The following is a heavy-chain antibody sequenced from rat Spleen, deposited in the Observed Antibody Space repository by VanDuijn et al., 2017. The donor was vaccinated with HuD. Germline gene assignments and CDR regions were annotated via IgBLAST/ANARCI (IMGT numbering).Heavy chain of an antibody. V-gene: IGHV3-1*01. J-gene: IGHJ1*01. CDR2: ISYSGNT. CDR3: ARGSGTYYWYFDF. D-gene: IGHD3-2*01. Sequence: EAQLQESGPGLVKPSQSLSLTCSVTGSFITTKYWAWTRKFPGNKMEWMGYISYSGNTGYNPSLRSRISITRDTSKNHFFLQLNPVTTEDTATYFCARGSGTYYWYFDFWGPGTMVTVSS. CDR1: GSFITTKY.